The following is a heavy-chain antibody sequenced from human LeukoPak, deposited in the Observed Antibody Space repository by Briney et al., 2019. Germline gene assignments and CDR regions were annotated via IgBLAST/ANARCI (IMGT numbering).Heavy chain of an antibody. CDR3: ARQAPGYSYGYVY. CDR2: IYYSGST. J-gene: IGHJ4*02. CDR1: GGSISSSSYY. Sequence: SETLSLTCTVSGGSISSSSYYWGWIRQPPGKELEWIGSIYYSGSTYYNPSLKSRVTISVDTSKNQFSLKLSSVTAADTAVYYCARQAPGYSYGYVYWGQGTLVTVSS. V-gene: IGHV4-39*01. D-gene: IGHD5-18*01.